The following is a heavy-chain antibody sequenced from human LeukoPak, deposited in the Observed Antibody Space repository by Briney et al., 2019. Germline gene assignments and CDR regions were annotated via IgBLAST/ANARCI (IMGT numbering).Heavy chain of an antibody. D-gene: IGHD3-3*01. V-gene: IGHV3-7*03. Sequence: GGSLRLSCAASGFTFSNYWMSWVRQAPGKGLEWVANIKQDGSEKYCVDSVKGRFTISRDNAKNSLYQQMNSLRAEDTAVYYCSRDLRFRDYYGMDVWGQGTTVTVSS. CDR2: IKQDGSEK. J-gene: IGHJ6*02. CDR1: GFTFSNYW. CDR3: SRDLRFRDYYGMDV.